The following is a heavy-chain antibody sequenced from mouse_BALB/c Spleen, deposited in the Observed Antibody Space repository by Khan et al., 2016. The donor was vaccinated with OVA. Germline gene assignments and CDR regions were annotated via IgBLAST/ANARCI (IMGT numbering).Heavy chain of an antibody. J-gene: IGHJ2*01. Sequence: ELVESGATVKLSCTASGLNIKDTYMHWPKQWPEQGLERIGRIDPSNGKTKYDPKFQCKATITADTSSNTAYLQPDILASEDTAVDYGARMAKKWGQGTTLTVSS. CDR3: ARMAKK. CDR2: IDPSNGKT. V-gene: IGHV14-3*02. CDR1: GLNIKDTY.